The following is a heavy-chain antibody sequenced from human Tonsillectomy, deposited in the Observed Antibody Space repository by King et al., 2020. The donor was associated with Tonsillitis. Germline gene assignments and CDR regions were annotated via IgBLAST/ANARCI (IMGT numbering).Heavy chain of an antibody. J-gene: IGHJ5*02. V-gene: IGHV4-30-4*01. D-gene: IGHD3-10*01. CDR1: GGSISSDDYY. CDR2: IYYSGST. CDR3: ARQLWFGDFGWFDP. Sequence: VQLQESGPGLVKPSQTLSLTCTVSGGSISSDDYYWSWIRQPPGKGLEWIGYIYYSGSTYCNPSLKSRVTMSVDTSKNQFSLRLSSVTAADTAVYYCARQLWFGDFGWFDPWGQGTLVTVSS.